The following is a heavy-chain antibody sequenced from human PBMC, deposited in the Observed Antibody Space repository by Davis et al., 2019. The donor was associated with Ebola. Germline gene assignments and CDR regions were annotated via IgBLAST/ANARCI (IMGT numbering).Heavy chain of an antibody. D-gene: IGHD1-20*01. CDR1: GGSINSSF. CDR2: MFYNGDT. Sequence: SETLSLTCGVSGGSINSSFWTWIRQPPWPVLEWVGCMFYNGDTKYNPALESRVTISVDTSKNQFSLRLSSVTAADTAMYYCVKDDVTAGRFNYWGQGSLVTVSS. J-gene: IGHJ4*02. CDR3: VKDDVTAGRFNY. V-gene: IGHV4-59*08.